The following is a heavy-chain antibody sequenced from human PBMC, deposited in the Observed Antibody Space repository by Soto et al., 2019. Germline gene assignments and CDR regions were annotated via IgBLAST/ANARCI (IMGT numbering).Heavy chain of an antibody. V-gene: IGHV1-69*13. Sequence: SVKVSCKASGGTFSSYAISWVRQAPGQGLEWMGGIIPIFGTANYAQKFQGRVTITADESTSTAYMELSSLRSEDTAVYYCARAPSSGSYWTYFDYWGQGTLVTVSS. CDR3: ARAPSSGSYWTYFDY. CDR2: IIPIFGTA. CDR1: GGTFSSYA. J-gene: IGHJ4*02. D-gene: IGHD3-10*01.